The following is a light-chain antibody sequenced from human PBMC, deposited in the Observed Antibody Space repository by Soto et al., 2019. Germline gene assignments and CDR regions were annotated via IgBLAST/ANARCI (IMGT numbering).Light chain of an antibody. J-gene: IGKJ1*01. CDR1: QSLVYSDGNTY. CDR2: KVS. CDR3: MQGTHWPPWT. V-gene: IGKV2-30*01. Sequence: DVVMTQSPLSLPVTLGQPASISCRSRQSLVYSDGNTYLNWFQQRPGQSPRRLTYKVSNRDSGVPDRFSGCGSGTDFTLKISRVEAEDVGVYYCMQGTHWPPWTFGQGTKVDIK.